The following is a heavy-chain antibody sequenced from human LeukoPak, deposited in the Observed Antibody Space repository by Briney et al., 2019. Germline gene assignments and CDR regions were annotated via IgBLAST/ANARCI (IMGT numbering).Heavy chain of an antibody. V-gene: IGHV3-30*18. CDR2: ISYDGSNK. D-gene: IGHD1-26*01. CDR3: AKIVGATDY. CDR1: GFTFSSDA. Sequence: GRSLRLSCAASGFTFSSDAMHWVRQAPGKGLEWVAVISYDGSNKYYADTVKGRFTISRDNSRNTLYLQMNSLRAEDTAVYYWAKIVGATDYWGQGTLVTVSS. J-gene: IGHJ4*02.